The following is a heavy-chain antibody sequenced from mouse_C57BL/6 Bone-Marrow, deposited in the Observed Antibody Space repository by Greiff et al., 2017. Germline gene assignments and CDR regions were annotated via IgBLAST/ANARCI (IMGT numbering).Heavy chain of an antibody. CDR3: ARPYDSNYWCFDF. D-gene: IGHD2-5*01. V-gene: IGHV1-55*01. J-gene: IGHJ1*03. CDR1: GYTFTSYW. Sequence: QVQLQQPGAELVKPGASVKMSCKASGYTFTSYWITWVKQRPGQGLEWIGDIYPGSGSTNYNEKFKSKATLTVDTTSSTAYMQLSSLTSEDSAVDYCARPYDSNYWCFDFWGKGTTVTVSS. CDR2: IYPGSGST.